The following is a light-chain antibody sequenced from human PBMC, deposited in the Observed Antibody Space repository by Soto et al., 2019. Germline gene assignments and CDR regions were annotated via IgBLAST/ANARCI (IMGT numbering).Light chain of an antibody. CDR1: SSNIGSNY. Sequence: QLVLTQPPSASGTPGQRVTISCSGSSSNIGSNYVYWYQQLPGTAPKLLIYRNNQRPSGVPDRFSGSKSGTSASLAISGLRSDDEADYYCTTWDDSLSGRVFGGGTKLTVL. CDR3: TTWDDSLSGRV. CDR2: RNN. V-gene: IGLV1-47*01. J-gene: IGLJ3*02.